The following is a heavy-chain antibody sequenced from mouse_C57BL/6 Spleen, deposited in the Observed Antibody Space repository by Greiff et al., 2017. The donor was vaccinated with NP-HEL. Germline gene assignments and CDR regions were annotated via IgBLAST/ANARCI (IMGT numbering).Heavy chain of an antibody. Sequence: EVQGVESGGGLVKPGGSLKLSCAASGFTFSSYAMSWVRQTPEKRLEWVATISDGGSYTYYPDNVKGRFTISRDNAKNNLYLQMSHLKSEDTAMYYCARGGGYGRGAYWYFDVWGTGTTVTVSS. CDR1: GFTFSSYA. CDR2: ISDGGSYT. V-gene: IGHV5-4*01. D-gene: IGHD2-2*01. CDR3: ARGGGYGRGAYWYFDV. J-gene: IGHJ1*03.